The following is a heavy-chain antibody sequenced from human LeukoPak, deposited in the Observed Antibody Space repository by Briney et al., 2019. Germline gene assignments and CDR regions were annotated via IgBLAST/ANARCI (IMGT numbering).Heavy chain of an antibody. CDR3: AKVLWRSSSWRPELFDY. CDR2: FDPEDGET. Sequence: GASVKVSCKVSGYTLTELSMHWVRQAPGKGLEWMGGFDPEDGETIYAQKFQGRVTMTEDTSTDTAYMELSSLRSEDTAVYYCAKVLWRSSSWRPELFDYWGRGTLVTVSS. J-gene: IGHJ4*02. D-gene: IGHD6-13*01. V-gene: IGHV1-24*01. CDR1: GYTLTELS.